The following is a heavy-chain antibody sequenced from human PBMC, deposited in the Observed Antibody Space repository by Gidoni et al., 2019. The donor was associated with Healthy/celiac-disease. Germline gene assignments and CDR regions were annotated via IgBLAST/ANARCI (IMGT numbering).Heavy chain of an antibody. V-gene: IGHV3-23*01. CDR2: ISGSGGST. CDR3: AKDADYDFWSGFGAFDI. Sequence: EVQLLESGGGLVQPGGSLRLSCAASGFTFRSYAMSWVRQAPGKGLEWVSAISGSGGSTYYADSVKGRFTISRDNSKNTLYLQMNSLRAEDTAVYYCAKDADYDFWSGFGAFDIWGQGTMVTVSS. D-gene: IGHD3-3*01. CDR1: GFTFRSYA. J-gene: IGHJ3*02.